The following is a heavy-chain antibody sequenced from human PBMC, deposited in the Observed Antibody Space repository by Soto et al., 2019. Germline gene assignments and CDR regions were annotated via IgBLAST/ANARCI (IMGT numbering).Heavy chain of an antibody. CDR1: GFTFSNYE. CDR2: IDRSGTTI. D-gene: IGHD6-6*01. J-gene: IGHJ5*02. V-gene: IGHV3-48*03. CDR3: VGDGDGGCCSSLFVP. Sequence: EVQLVESGGGLVQPGGSLRLSCAASGFTFSNYEMNWVRQAPGKGLEWISYIDRSGTTIHYADSVKGRFTISRDNAKNSMYRQMNSLTVDYTAFYNCVGDGDGGCCSSLFVPCGQGTLVTVSS.